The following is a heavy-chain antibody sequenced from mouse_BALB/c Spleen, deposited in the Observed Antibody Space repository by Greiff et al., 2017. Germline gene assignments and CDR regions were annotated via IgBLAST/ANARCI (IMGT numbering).Heavy chain of an antibody. Sequence: QVQLKQPGAELVKPGTSVKLSCKASGYNFTSYWINWVKRRPGQGLEWIGDIYPGSGSTNYNEKFKSKATLTVDTSSSTAYMQLSSLASEDSALYYCARRGWYGNPDYWGQGTTLTVSS. CDR2: IYPGSGST. V-gene: IGHV1-55*01. CDR1: GYNFTSYW. J-gene: IGHJ2*01. D-gene: IGHD2-10*02. CDR3: ARRGWYGNPDY.